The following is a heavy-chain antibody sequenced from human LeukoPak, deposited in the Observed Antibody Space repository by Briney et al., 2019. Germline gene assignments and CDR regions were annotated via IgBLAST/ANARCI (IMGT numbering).Heavy chain of an antibody. J-gene: IGHJ5*02. CDR3: ARVLRWYYGPGSYFNWFDP. V-gene: IGHV1-69*05. D-gene: IGHD3-10*01. Sequence: SVKVSCKASGGTFSSYAISWVRQAPGQGLEWMGGIIPIFGTANYAQKFQGRVTITTDESTSTAYMELSSLRSEDTAVYYCARVLRWYYGPGSYFNWFDPWGQGTLVTVSS. CDR1: GGTFSSYA. CDR2: IIPIFGTA.